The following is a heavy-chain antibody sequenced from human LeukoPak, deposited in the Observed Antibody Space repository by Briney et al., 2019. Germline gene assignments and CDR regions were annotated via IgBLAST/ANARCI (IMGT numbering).Heavy chain of an antibody. CDR2: MSPNSGDT. CDR1: GYTFTTYG. Sequence: ASVKVSCKASGYTFTTYGISWVRQAPGQRPEWMGWMSPNSGDTGYAQKFQDRVTMTRNTSISTAYMELSSLRSDDTAVYYCARGPPNWGYDYWGPGTLVTVSS. J-gene: IGHJ4*02. CDR3: ARGPPNWGYDY. V-gene: IGHV1-8*02. D-gene: IGHD7-27*01.